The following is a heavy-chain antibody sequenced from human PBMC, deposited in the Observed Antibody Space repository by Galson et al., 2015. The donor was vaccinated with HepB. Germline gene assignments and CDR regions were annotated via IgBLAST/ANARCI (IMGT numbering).Heavy chain of an antibody. D-gene: IGHD4-17*01. CDR2: IIPILGIA. CDR1: GGTFSSYA. J-gene: IGHJ6*03. CDR3: ARSYDYGDYYYYYMDV. Sequence: SVKVSCKASGGTFSSYAISWVRQAPGQGLEWMGGIIPILGIANYAQKFQGRVTITADKSTSTAYMELSSLRSEDTAVYYCARSYDYGDYYYYYMDVWGKGTAVTVSS. V-gene: IGHV1-69*10.